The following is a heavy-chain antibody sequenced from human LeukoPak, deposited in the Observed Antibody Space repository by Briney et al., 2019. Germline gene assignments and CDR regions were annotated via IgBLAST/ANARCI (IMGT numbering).Heavy chain of an antibody. CDR2: IYYSGST. Sequence: SETLSLTCTVSGGSISSYYWSWIRQPPGNGLEWIGYIYYSGSTNYNPSLKSRVTISVDTSKNQFSLKLSSVTAADTAVYYCARDRRGLPPHYGMDVWGQGTTVTVSS. CDR1: GGSISSYY. CDR3: ARDRRGLPPHYGMDV. J-gene: IGHJ6*02. D-gene: IGHD5-18*01. V-gene: IGHV4-59*01.